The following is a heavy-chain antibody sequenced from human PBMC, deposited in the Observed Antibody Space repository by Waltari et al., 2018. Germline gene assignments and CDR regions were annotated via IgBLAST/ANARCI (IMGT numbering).Heavy chain of an antibody. CDR2: INPNSGGT. V-gene: IGHV1-2*06. CDR3: ATAGAYCSSTSCYDAFDI. CDR1: GYTFTGYY. D-gene: IGHD2-2*01. J-gene: IGHJ3*02. Sequence: VQLVQSGAEVKKPGESLKISCKGSGYTFTGYYMHWVRQAPGQGLEWMGRINPNSGGTNYAQKFQGRVTMTRDTSISTAYMELSRLRSDDTAVYYCATAGAYCSSTSCYDAFDIWGQGTMVTVSS.